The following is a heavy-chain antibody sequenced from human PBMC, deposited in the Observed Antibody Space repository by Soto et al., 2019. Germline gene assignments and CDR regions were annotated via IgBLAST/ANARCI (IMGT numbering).Heavy chain of an antibody. CDR2: IFSNDEK. D-gene: IGHD2-15*01. V-gene: IGHV2-26*01. CDR1: GFSLSTARMG. CDR3: ARVATPRYCSGGSCFRDYYGMDV. J-gene: IGHJ6*02. Sequence: SGPTLVNPTETLTLTCTVSGFSLSTARMGVSWIRRPPGKALEWLAHIFSNDEKSYSTALKSRLTISKDTSKSQVVLTMTNMDPVDTATYYCARVATPRYCSGGSCFRDYYGMDVWGQGTTVTVSS.